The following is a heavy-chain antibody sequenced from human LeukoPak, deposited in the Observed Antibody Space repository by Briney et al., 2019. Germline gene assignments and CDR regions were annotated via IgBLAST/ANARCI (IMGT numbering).Heavy chain of an antibody. CDR3: AKDKVQHSGYYYYGMDV. CDR2: ISWSSGNI. CDR1: GFTFDDYA. J-gene: IGHJ6*02. D-gene: IGHD1-1*01. Sequence: PGGSLRLSCAASGFTFDDYAMHWVRQAPGEGLEWVSGISWSSGNIGYADSVRGRFTISRDSAKNSLYLQMNSLGAEDTALYYCAKDKVQHSGYYYYGMDVWGQGTTVTVSS. V-gene: IGHV3-9*01.